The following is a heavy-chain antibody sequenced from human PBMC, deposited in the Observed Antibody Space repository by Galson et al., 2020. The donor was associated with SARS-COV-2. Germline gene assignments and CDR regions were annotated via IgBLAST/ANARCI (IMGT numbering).Heavy chain of an antibody. Sequence: GGSLRLSCAASGFTFDDYAMHWVRQAPGKGLEWVSLISWDGGSTYYADSVKGRFTISRDNSKNSLYLQMNSLRAEDTALYYCAKGLSAMARITFGGVIAPFDYWGQGTLVTVSS. CDR3: AKGLSAMARITFGGVIAPFDY. J-gene: IGHJ4*02. CDR1: GFTFDDYA. CDR2: ISWDGGST. V-gene: IGHV3-43D*03. D-gene: IGHD3-16*02.